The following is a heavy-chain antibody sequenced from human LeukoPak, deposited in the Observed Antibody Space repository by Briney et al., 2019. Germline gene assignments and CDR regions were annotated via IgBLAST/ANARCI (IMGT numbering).Heavy chain of an antibody. V-gene: IGHV1-2*02. CDR1: GYSFTGYH. CDR3: AREFSSKLEWLAYVTGDDAFDV. D-gene: IGHD3-3*01. Sequence: ASVKVSCKAFGYSFTGYHLHWVRQAPRQGLEWMGWVNPKTGGTNDARKFQGRVTMTRDTSINTVNMELSRLTSDDTAVYYCAREFSSKLEWLAYVTGDDAFDVWGQGTMITVS. J-gene: IGHJ3*01. CDR2: VNPKTGGT.